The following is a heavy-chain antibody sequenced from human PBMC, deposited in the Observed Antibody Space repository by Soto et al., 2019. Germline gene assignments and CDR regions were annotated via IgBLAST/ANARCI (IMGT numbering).Heavy chain of an antibody. CDR3: ARDAFGYWSSTSCYMVSWFDP. CDR2: INAGNGNT. CDR1: AYTLTRYA. V-gene: IGHV1-3*01. J-gene: IGHJ5*02. D-gene: IGHD2-2*02. Sequence: SVKVPCKASAYTLTRYAMHLVRQAPGQRLEWMGWINAGNGNTKYSQKFQGRVTITRDTSASTAYMELSSLRYEDKAVYYCARDAFGYWSSTSCYMVSWFDPWGQGTLVTVSS.